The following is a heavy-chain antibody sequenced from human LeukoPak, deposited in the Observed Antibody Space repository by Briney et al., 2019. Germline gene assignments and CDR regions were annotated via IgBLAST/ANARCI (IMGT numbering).Heavy chain of an antibody. CDR2: ISGSAINT. D-gene: IGHD3-10*01. J-gene: IGHJ4*02. V-gene: IGHV3-23*01. CDR3: AKADGSGTYYTRPSDY. CDR1: GFTFSSYA. Sequence: PGGSLRLSCAASGFTFSSYAMSWVRQAPGKGLEWVSGISGSAINTYYADSVKGRFTISRDNSQNTLYPQMSSLRAEDSAVYYCAKADGSGTYYTRPSDYWGQGTLVTVSS.